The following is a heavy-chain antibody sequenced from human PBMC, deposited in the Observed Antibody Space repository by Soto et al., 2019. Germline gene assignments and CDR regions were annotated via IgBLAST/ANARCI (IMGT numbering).Heavy chain of an antibody. CDR2: IKSKVDGGTT. CDR1: GFTFSNAW. J-gene: IGHJ4*02. Sequence: EEQMVESGGGLVKPGGSLRLACVASGFTFSNAWMNWVRQPPGKGLEWVGRIKSKVDGGTTDYAAPVKGRFSISRDDSKNMVYLQMNSLRSEDTAVYYCSTGGYFFDYWGQGTLGTVSS. V-gene: IGHV3-15*07. CDR3: STGGYFFDY.